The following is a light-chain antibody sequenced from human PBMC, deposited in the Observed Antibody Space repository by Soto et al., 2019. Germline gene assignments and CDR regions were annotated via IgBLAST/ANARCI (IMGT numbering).Light chain of an antibody. V-gene: IGKV3D-15*01. CDR3: QQYNQWPPLT. CDR2: AAS. CDR1: QSVSYN. Sequence: ETEMTQSPATLSVSPGERATLSCRASQSVSYNLAWYQQKPGQAPRLLIYAASSRATGVPARFSGSGSGTMFTLTISSLQSEDFAVYYCQQYNQWPPLTFGGGTKVDIK. J-gene: IGKJ4*01.